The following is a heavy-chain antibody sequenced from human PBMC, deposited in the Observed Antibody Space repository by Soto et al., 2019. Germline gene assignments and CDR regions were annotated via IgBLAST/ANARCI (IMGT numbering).Heavy chain of an antibody. CDR3: ARLRIATNNYKWFDP. J-gene: IGHJ5*02. CDR1: GAALNSGNYY. D-gene: IGHD2-21*01. CDR2: IYVTGAV. V-gene: IGHV4-31*03. Sequence: TLSLTCSVSGAALNSGNYYWSWIRQVPGKGLEWIGHIYVTGAVDYNPSLRDRITISQDTSERQFSLNLRLVTAADTAVYYCARLRIATNNYKWFDPWGQGALVTVSS.